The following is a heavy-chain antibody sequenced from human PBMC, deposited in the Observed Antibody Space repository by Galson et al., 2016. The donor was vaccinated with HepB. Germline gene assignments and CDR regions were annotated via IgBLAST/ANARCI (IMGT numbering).Heavy chain of an antibody. V-gene: IGHV3-23*01. CDR1: GFTFSSYA. Sequence: SLRLSCAASGFTFSSYAMSWVRQAPGKGLEWVSAIDSSGHSTYYTDSVTGRFTISRDDSKNTLYLQMNSLRYEDTAVYYCAKAATPVFYYSGMDVWGQGTTVTVS. J-gene: IGHJ6*02. CDR2: IDSSGHST. CDR3: AKAATPVFYYSGMDV.